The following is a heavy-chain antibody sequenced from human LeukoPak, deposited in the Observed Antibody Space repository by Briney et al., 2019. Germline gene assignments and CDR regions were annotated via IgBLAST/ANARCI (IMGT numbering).Heavy chain of an antibody. V-gene: IGHV3-30*02. CDR2: IRYDGNNK. CDR1: GFTFSTYG. D-gene: IGHD6-13*01. J-gene: IGHJ4*02. Sequence: PEGSLRLSCAASGFTFSTYGMHWVRQAPGKGLEWVAFIRYDGNNKYYADSVMGRFTISRDNAKNRLYLQMNSLGAEDTAVYYCASTIGSAGTQYWGQGTLVTVSS. CDR3: ASTIGSAGTQY.